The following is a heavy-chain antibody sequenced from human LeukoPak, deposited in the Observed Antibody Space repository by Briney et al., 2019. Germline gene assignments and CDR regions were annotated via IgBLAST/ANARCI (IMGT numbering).Heavy chain of an antibody. V-gene: IGHV3-53*01. CDR2: IYSDNT. CDR3: ARQRIKDGYSFDY. J-gene: IGHJ4*02. Sequence: PGGSLRLSCTVSGFTVSSNSMSWVRQAPGKGLEWVSFIYSDNTHYADSVKGRFTISRDNSKNTLNLQMNSLRAEDTAVYYCARQRIKDGYSFDYWGQGTLVTVSS. CDR1: GFTVSSNS. D-gene: IGHD5-24*01.